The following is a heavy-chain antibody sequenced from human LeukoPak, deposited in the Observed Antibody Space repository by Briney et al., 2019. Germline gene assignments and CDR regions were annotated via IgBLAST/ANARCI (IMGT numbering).Heavy chain of an antibody. CDR2: ISGSGGST. V-gene: IGHV3-23*01. J-gene: IGHJ4*02. CDR3: AKGSYYDSSGYYYFDY. CDR1: GFTFSSYA. Sequence: GGSLRLSCAASGFTFSSYAMSWVRQAPGKGLEWVSAISGSGGSTYYADSVKGRFTISRDNSKNTLYLQVNSLRADDTAVYYCAKGSYYDSSGYYYFDYWGQGTLVTVSS. D-gene: IGHD3-22*01.